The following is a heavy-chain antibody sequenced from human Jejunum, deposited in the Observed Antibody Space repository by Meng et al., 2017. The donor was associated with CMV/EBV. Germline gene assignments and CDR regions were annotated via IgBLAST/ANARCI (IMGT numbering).Heavy chain of an antibody. Sequence: GFTFSCASMCWVRQAPGKGLEWISYISWSSDIMYYSDSVKSRFTISRDNAKNSLYLQMNSLRGEDTAVYYCTRDPDQLVLEYFQHWGQGTPVTVSS. CDR2: ISWSSDIM. CDR3: TRDPDQLVLEYFQH. J-gene: IGHJ1*01. V-gene: IGHV3-48*04. D-gene: IGHD2-2*01. CDR1: GFTFSCAS.